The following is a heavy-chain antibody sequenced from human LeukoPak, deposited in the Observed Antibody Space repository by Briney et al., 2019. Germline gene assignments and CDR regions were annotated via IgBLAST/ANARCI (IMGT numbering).Heavy chain of an antibody. CDR2: IYYSGST. Sequence: SETLSLTCIVSGGSVSSDSYYWNWIRQPPGKGLEWIGYIYYSGSTYYNPSLKSRVTISVDTSKNQFSLKLSSVTAADTAVYYCARGWYSSSWYPAYYFDYWAQGTLVTVSS. J-gene: IGHJ4*02. D-gene: IGHD6-13*01. CDR3: ARGWYSSSWYPAYYFDY. CDR1: GGSVSSDSYY. V-gene: IGHV4-30-4*08.